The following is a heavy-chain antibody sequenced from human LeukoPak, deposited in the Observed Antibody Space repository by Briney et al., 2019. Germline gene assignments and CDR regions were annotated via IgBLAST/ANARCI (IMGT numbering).Heavy chain of an antibody. Sequence: SSGTLSLTCAVSGGSISSSNWWSWVRQPPGKGLEWIGEIYHSGSTNYNPSLKSRVTISVDKSKNQFSLKLSSVTAADTAVYYCARGEEYYYDSSGYYSPNYYYGMDVWGQGTTVTVSS. V-gene: IGHV4-4*02. CDR3: ARGEEYYYDSSGYYSPNYYYGMDV. CDR2: IYHSGST. J-gene: IGHJ6*02. CDR1: GGSISSSNW. D-gene: IGHD3-22*01.